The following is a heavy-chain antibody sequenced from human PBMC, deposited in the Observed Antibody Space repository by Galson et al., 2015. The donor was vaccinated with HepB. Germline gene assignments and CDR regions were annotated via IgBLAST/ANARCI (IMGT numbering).Heavy chain of an antibody. D-gene: IGHD2-15*01. CDR1: GYTFTSYG. Sequence: SVKVSCKASGYTFTSYGISWVRQAPGQGLEWMGWISAYNGNTNYAQRLQGRVTMTTDTSTSTAYMELRSLRSDDTAVYYCARLMGALGYCSGGSCYSPRDWGQGTLVTVSS. CDR2: ISAYNGNT. V-gene: IGHV1-18*01. CDR3: ARLMGALGYCSGGSCYSPRD. J-gene: IGHJ4*02.